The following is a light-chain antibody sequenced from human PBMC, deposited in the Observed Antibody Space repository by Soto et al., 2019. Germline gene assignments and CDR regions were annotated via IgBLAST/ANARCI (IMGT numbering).Light chain of an antibody. J-gene: IGKJ4*01. CDR2: GTS. Sequence: ELVMPQSQATLSVSPGESSTLSGRASQSFSSNVAWYQQKPGQAHRLLIYGTSTRVTGILARFSGSGSGTEFTLTISSLQSEDFAVYYCQQYYNWPLTVGGGNKVDIK. V-gene: IGKV3-15*01. CDR3: QQYYNWPLT. CDR1: QSFSSN.